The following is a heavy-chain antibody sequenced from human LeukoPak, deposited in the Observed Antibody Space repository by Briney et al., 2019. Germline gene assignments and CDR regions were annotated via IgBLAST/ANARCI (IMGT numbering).Heavy chain of an antibody. CDR2: INYSGST. CDR1: GGSISSDNYQ. V-gene: IGHV4-30-4*01. Sequence: SETLSLTCTVSGGSISSDNYQWSWIRQPPGKGLEWIGYINYSGSTYYNPSLKSRVTISVDTSKNHFSLKLSSVTAAGTAVYYCARYGSGSTWFDPWGLGTLVTVSS. D-gene: IGHD3-10*01. CDR3: ARYGSGSTWFDP. J-gene: IGHJ5*02.